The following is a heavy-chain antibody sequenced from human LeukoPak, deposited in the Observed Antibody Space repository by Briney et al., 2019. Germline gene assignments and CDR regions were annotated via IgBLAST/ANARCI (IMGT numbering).Heavy chain of an antibody. Sequence: PGGSLRLSCAASGFTFSDYYMSWIRQARGKGLEGVSYISSSSSYTNYADSVKGRFTISRDNAKNSLYLQMNSLRAEDTAVYYCARSDYYYYYYGMDVWGQGTTVTVSS. V-gene: IGHV3-11*03. CDR3: ARSDYYYYYYGMDV. J-gene: IGHJ6*02. CDR2: ISSSSSYT. CDR1: GFTFSDYY.